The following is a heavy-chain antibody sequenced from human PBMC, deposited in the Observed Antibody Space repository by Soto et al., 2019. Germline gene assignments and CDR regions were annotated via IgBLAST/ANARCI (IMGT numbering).Heavy chain of an antibody. CDR1: GFTFSTYV. V-gene: IGHV3-23*01. CDR3: AKLVVLWESDAFDI. D-gene: IGHD3-16*01. J-gene: IGHJ3*02. CDR2: ISGTGGST. Sequence: EVHLLESGGDLVQPGGSLRLSCAASGFTFSTYVMSWVRQAPGKGLEWVSAISGTGGSTYYADSVKGRFTISRDNSKNTLYLQMHSLRAEDTAVYHCAKLVVLWESDAFDIWGQGTMVTVSS.